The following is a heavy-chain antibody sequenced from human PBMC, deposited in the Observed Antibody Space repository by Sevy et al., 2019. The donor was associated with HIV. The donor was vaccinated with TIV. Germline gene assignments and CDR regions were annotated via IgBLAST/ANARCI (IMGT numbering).Heavy chain of an antibody. J-gene: IGHJ4*02. Sequence: GGSRRLSCAASGFTFSSYAMSWVRQAPGKGLEWVSGISDSGSSTYYADSVKGRFTISRDNSKNTLYLQMNSLRAEDTAVYHCAKGYTSFDYWGPGTLVTVSS. CDR2: ISDSGSST. CDR1: GFTFSSYA. V-gene: IGHV3-23*01. D-gene: IGHD1-26*01. CDR3: AKGYTSFDY.